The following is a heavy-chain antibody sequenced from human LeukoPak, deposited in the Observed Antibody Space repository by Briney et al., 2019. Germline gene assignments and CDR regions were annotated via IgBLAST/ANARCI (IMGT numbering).Heavy chain of an antibody. Sequence: GGSLRLSCAASGFTFSSYAMSWVRQAPGKGLEWVSAISGSGGSTYYADSVKGRFTISRDNSKNTLYLQVNSLRAEDTAVYYCAKQRRSSSPRYYYGMDVWGQGTTVTVSS. CDR1: GFTFSSYA. CDR2: ISGSGGST. CDR3: AKQRRSSSPRYYYGMDV. D-gene: IGHD6-6*01. J-gene: IGHJ6*02. V-gene: IGHV3-23*01.